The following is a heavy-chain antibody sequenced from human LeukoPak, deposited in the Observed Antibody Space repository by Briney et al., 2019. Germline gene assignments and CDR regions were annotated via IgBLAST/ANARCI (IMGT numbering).Heavy chain of an antibody. J-gene: IGHJ5*02. Sequence: SETLSLTCTVSGGSISSHYWSWIRQPPGKGLEWIGYIYYSGSTNYNPSLKSRVTISVDTSKNQFPLKLSSVTAADTAVYYCARNWCGGSCQTYNWFDPWGQGTLVTVSS. CDR1: GGSISSHY. CDR2: IYYSGST. CDR3: ARNWCGGSCQTYNWFDP. V-gene: IGHV4-59*11. D-gene: IGHD2-15*01.